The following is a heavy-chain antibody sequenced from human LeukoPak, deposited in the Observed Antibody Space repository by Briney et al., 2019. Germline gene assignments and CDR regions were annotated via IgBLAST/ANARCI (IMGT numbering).Heavy chain of an antibody. J-gene: IGHJ4*02. CDR2: IDPTDSST. CDR1: GSRFITYW. V-gene: IGHV5-10-1*01. CDR3: ATHYGSGTYKLGY. Sequence: GEALEISCKGSGSRFITYWISWVRPVPGKGLEWMGRIDPTDSSTKYSPSFQGHVTISADKSISTAYLQWRSLKASDTAMYYCATHYGSGTYKLGYWGQGTLVTVSS. D-gene: IGHD3-10*01.